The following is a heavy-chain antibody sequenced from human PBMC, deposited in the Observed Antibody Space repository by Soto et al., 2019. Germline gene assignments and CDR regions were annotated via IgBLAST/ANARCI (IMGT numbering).Heavy chain of an antibody. Sequence: QVQLVQSGAAVKKPGSSVKVSCKASGGTFSSSLIYWVRQAPEQGLEWMGGIIPLFAAANYAQKFQGSVMMTADKSTSTSYLELSSLRSDDTAVYYCSTTPLQSSVGADAFDSWGQGTMVTVSS. D-gene: IGHD6-25*01. CDR1: GGTFSSSL. V-gene: IGHV1-69*06. CDR2: IIPLFAAA. CDR3: STTPLQSSVGADAFDS. J-gene: IGHJ3*02.